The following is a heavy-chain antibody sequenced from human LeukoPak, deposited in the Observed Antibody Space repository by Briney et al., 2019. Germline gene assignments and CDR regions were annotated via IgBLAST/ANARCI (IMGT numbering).Heavy chain of an antibody. CDR1: GGTFNKYA. CDR3: ARDIPSYGDFRGEMDV. D-gene: IGHD4-17*01. V-gene: IGHV1-69*13. Sequence: SSVQVSCKASGGTFNKYAISWVRQAPGEGREWMGGVIPIFGTTNYAQKFQGRVTITADESPSTAYMELSSLTSEDTVVYYCARDIPSYGDFRGEMDVWGEGTTVTVSS. CDR2: VIPIFGTT. J-gene: IGHJ6*04.